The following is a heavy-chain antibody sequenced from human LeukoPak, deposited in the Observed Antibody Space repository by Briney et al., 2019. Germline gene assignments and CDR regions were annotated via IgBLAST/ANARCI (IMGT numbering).Heavy chain of an antibody. Sequence: ASVKVSCKASGGTFSDYAISWVRQAPGQGLEWMGGIIPIFGTANYAQKFQGRVTITTDESTSTAYMELSSLRSEDTAVYYCAIGYCSSTSCLFDPWGQGTLVTVSS. J-gene: IGHJ5*02. CDR2: IIPIFGTA. CDR1: GGTFSDYA. D-gene: IGHD2-2*01. CDR3: AIGYCSSTSCLFDP. V-gene: IGHV1-69*05.